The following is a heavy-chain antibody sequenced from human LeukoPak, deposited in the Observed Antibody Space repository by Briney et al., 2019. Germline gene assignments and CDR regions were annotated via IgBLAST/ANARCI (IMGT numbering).Heavy chain of an antibody. D-gene: IGHD5-18*01. CDR3: AIRGYSYGYYFDY. Sequence: SQTLSLTCAISGDSVSSNSAAWNWIRQSPSRGLEWLGRTYYRSKWYNDYAVSVKSRITINPDTSKNQFSLKLSSVTAADTAVYYCAIRGYSYGYYFDYWGQGTLVTVSS. CDR2: TYYRSKWYN. J-gene: IGHJ4*02. V-gene: IGHV6-1*01. CDR1: GDSVSSNSAA.